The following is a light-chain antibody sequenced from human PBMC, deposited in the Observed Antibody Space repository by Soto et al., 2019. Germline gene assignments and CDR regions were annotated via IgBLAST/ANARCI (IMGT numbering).Light chain of an antibody. J-gene: IGKJ3*01. Sequence: DIQMTQSPSSLSASIGDRVTITCRASQSISSYLNWYQQKPGKAPKLLIYAASSLQSGVPSTFSGSGSGTDFTLTISRLQADDFATYYCQQSYSTPRFGPGTKVDIK. CDR3: QQSYSTPR. CDR1: QSISSY. V-gene: IGKV1-39*01. CDR2: AAS.